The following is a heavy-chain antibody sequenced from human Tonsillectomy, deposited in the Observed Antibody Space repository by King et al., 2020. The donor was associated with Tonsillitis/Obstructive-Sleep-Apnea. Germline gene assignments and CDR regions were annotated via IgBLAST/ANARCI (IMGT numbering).Heavy chain of an antibody. CDR3: GYTNYGYYYYYMDV. V-gene: IGHV3-53*01. CDR1: GFSVSSNF. Sequence: QLVQSGGGLIQPGGSLRLSCAASGFSVSSNFMSWVRQAPGKGLEWVSVIYYGGSTHYADSVKGRFTISRDNSKNTLYLQMNSLRAEDTAVYYCGYTNYGYYYYYMDVWGKGTTVTVSS. J-gene: IGHJ6*03. D-gene: IGHD2-8*01. CDR2: IYYGGST.